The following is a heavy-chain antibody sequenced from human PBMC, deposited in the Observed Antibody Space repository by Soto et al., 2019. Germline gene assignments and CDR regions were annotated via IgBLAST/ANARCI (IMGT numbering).Heavy chain of an antibody. CDR1: GLSFTTSIMG. CDR2: IYWDGES. D-gene: IGHD1-1*01. V-gene: IGHV2-5*02. J-gene: IGHJ4*02. CDR3: AHRDSTGTTTYFDS. Sequence: SGPTLVNPTETLTLTCTFSGLSFTTSIMGVGWTRQPPGKALEWLAIIYWDGESRYNPLLRRRLTLTEDTSKNQVVLTMTNMDPKDTATYYCAHRDSTGTTTYFDSWGQGIPVTVSS.